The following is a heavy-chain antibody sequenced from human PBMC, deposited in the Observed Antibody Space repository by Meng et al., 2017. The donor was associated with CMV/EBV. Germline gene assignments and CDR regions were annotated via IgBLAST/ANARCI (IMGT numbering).Heavy chain of an antibody. V-gene: IGHV4-39*07. CDR3: ARALIGYCSGGRCYELNWFDP. CDR1: SSYY. Sequence: SSYYWGWFSQPPGKGLEWIGNIHYTGSTCYSPSLKSRVTISVDTSKNQFSLNLSSVTAADTAVYYCARALIGYCSGGRCYELNWFDPWGQGALVTVSS. D-gene: IGHD2-15*01. CDR2: IHYTGST. J-gene: IGHJ5*02.